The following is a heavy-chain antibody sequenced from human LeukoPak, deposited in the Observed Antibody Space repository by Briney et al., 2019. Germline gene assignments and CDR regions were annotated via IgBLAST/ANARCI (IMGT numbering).Heavy chain of an antibody. Sequence: SETLSLTCTVSGGSISSYYWSWIRQPPGKGLEWIGYIYYSGSTNYNPSLKSRATISVDTSKNQFSLKLSSVTAADTAVYYCARAAALDAFDIWGQGTMVTVSS. CDR3: ARAAALDAFDI. J-gene: IGHJ3*02. D-gene: IGHD6-13*01. CDR2: IYYSGST. V-gene: IGHV4-59*08. CDR1: GGSISSYY.